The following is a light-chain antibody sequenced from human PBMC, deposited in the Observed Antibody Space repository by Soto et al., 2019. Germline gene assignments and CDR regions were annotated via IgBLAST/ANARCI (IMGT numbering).Light chain of an antibody. CDR1: QSVSSSY. V-gene: IGKV3D-20*02. Sequence: EIVLTQSPGTLSLSPGERATLSCRASQSVSSSYLAWYQQKPGQAPRLLIYGASSRATGIPDRFSGSGSGTDFTLTISRLEPEDFAVYYCQERTGWPPWTFGQGTKVEIE. J-gene: IGKJ1*01. CDR2: GAS. CDR3: QERTGWPPWT.